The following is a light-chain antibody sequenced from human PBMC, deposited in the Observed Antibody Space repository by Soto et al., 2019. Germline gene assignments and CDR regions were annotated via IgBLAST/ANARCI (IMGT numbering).Light chain of an antibody. CDR1: QSLRSNF. CDR2: DAS. V-gene: IGKV3-20*01. Sequence: EIVLTQSPGTLSVSPGERATLSCTASQSLRSNFLAGYQQKPGQAPRLLIYDASNRATGIPARFSGRGSGTDFALTIHRVQPEDFAVYYCQQYGSSITFGQGTRLEIK. J-gene: IGKJ5*01. CDR3: QQYGSSIT.